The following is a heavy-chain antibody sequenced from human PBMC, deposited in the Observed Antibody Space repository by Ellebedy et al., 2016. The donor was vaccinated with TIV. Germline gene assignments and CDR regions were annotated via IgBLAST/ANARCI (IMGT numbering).Heavy chain of an antibody. D-gene: IGHD5-18*01. CDR3: AREGDTAMVHGMDV. CDR1: GFTFSDYY. V-gene: IGHV3-11*01. Sequence: PGGSLRLSCAASGFTFSDYYMSWIRQAPGKGLEWVSYISSCGSTIYYADSVKGRFTISRDNAKNSLYLQMNSLRAEDKAVYYCAREGDTAMVHGMDVWGQGTTVTVSS. CDR2: ISSCGSTI. J-gene: IGHJ6*02.